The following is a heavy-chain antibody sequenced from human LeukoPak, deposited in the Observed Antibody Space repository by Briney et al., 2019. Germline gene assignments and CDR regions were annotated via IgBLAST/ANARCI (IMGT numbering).Heavy chain of an antibody. CDR2: INHSGST. D-gene: IGHD4-17*01. J-gene: IGHJ3*02. CDR3: ARGGDYEAFDI. CDR1: GGSISSYY. Sequence: SETLSLTCTVSGGSISSYYWSWIRQPPGKGLEWIGEINHSGSTNYNPSLKSRVTISVDTSKNQFSLKLSSVTAADTAVYYCARGGDYEAFDIWGRGTMVTVSS. V-gene: IGHV4-34*01.